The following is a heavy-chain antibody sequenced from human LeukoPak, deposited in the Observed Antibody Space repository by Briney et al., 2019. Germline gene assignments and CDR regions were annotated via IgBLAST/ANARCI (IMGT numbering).Heavy chain of an antibody. V-gene: IGHV3-23*01. D-gene: IGHD3-9*01. CDR2: IGASGGST. CDR1: GFTFSSYA. Sequence: PGGSLRLSCATSGFTFSSYAMSWVRQAPGKGLVWVSGIGASGGSTYYADSVKGRFTISRDNSKNTLYLQMNSLRTEDTAVYYCAKAEGYDILTGLDYWGQGTLVTVSS. J-gene: IGHJ4*02. CDR3: AKAEGYDILTGLDY.